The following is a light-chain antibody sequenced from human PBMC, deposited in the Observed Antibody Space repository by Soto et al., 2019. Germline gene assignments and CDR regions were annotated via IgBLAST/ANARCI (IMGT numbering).Light chain of an antibody. Sequence: DIQMTQSPSPLSAFVGDRFTITCRASESISTYLNWYQQKPGKAPKVLIYGAFSLQSGVPSRFSGSGSGTDFTLAINGLQPDDFATYHCQQSYSTPRTFGQGTKVDIK. CDR2: GAF. V-gene: IGKV1-39*01. CDR1: ESISTY. J-gene: IGKJ1*01. CDR3: QQSYSTPRT.